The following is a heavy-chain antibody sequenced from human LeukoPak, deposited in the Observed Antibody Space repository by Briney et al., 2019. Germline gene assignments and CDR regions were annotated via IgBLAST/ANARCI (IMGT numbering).Heavy chain of an antibody. CDR2: IYYSGST. J-gene: IGHJ4*02. CDR1: GGSISSYY. CDR3: ARDVKGRWELLGSHDY. V-gene: IGHV4-59*01. D-gene: IGHD1-26*01. Sequence: SETLSLTCTVSGGSISSYYWSWIRQPPGKGLEWIGYIYYSGSTNYNPSLKSRVTISVDTSKNQFSLKLSSVTAADTAVYYCARDVKGRWELLGSHDYWGQGTLVSVSS.